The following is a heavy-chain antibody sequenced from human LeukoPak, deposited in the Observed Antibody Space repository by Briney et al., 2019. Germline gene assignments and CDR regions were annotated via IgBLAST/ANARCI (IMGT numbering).Heavy chain of an antibody. CDR1: GGSISSSSYY. CDR2: IYYSGST. CDR3: ARANRDIVVVVAATPPYYFDY. V-gene: IGHV4-39*07. Sequence: SETLSLTCTVSGGSISSSSYYWGWIRQPPGKGLEWIGSIYYSGSTYYNPSLKSRVTISVDTSKNQFSLKLSSVTAADTAVYYCARANRDIVVVVAATPPYYFDYWGQGTLVTVSS. D-gene: IGHD2-15*01. J-gene: IGHJ4*02.